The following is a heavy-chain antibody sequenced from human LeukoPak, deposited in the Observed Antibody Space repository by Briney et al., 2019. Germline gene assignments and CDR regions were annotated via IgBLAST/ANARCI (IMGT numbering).Heavy chain of an antibody. Sequence: ASVKVSCKASGYTFTSYGISWVRQAPGQGLEWMGWISAYNGNTNYAQKFQGRVTITTDPSTSTAYMELRSLRFDDTAVYYCARCDYVWGDYRYRPILYFDFWGQGSLVTVSS. CDR1: GYTFTSYG. CDR2: ISAYNGNT. D-gene: IGHD3-16*02. J-gene: IGHJ4*02. CDR3: ARCDYVWGDYRYRPILYFDF. V-gene: IGHV1-18*01.